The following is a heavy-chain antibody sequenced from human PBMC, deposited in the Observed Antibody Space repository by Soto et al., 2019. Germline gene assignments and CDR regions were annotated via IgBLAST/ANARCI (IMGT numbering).Heavy chain of an antibody. CDR3: AREGRDCGGDCYGAY. CDR2: IIPIFGTA. J-gene: IGHJ4*02. Sequence: QVQLVQSGAEVKKPGSSVKVSCKASGGTFSSYAISWVRQAPGQGLEWMGGIIPIFGTANYAQKFQGRVTITADEAPSTAYMELSSLRSEDTAVYYGAREGRDCGGDCYGAYWGQGTLVTVSS. V-gene: IGHV1-69*12. D-gene: IGHD2-21*02. CDR1: GGTFSSYA.